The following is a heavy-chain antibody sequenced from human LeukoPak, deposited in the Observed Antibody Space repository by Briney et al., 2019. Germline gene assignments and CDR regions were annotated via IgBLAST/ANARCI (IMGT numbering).Heavy chain of an antibody. CDR1: GFTFSTHA. V-gene: IGHV3-30*04. Sequence: GGSLRLSCAASGFTFSTHAMHWVRQAPVKGLEWVALISYDGRNTHYADSVKGRFTISRDNSKNTLYLQLNNLRAEDTAVYYCARGGDYGQGSHWFDPWGQGSLVIVS. J-gene: IGHJ5*02. CDR3: ARGGDYGQGSHWFDP. CDR2: ISYDGRNT. D-gene: IGHD3-10*01.